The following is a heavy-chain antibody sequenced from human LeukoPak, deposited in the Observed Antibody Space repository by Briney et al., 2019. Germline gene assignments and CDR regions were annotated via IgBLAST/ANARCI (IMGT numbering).Heavy chain of an antibody. CDR3: AREGYSSTGNYYYYMDV. CDR2: ISYDGSNK. CDR1: GFTFSSYA. J-gene: IGHJ6*03. D-gene: IGHD6-13*01. V-gene: IGHV3-30-3*01. Sequence: PGRSLRLSCAASGFTFSSYAMHWVRQAPGKGLEWVAVISYDGSNKYYADSVKGRFTISRDNSKNALYLQMNSLRAEDTAVYYCAREGYSSTGNYYYYMDVWGKGTTVTVSS.